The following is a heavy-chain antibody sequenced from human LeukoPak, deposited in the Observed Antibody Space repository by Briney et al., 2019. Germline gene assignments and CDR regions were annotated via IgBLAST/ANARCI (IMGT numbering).Heavy chain of an antibody. V-gene: IGHV1-8*01. CDR2: MNPNSGNT. Sequence: ASVKVSCKASGYTFTSYDINWVRQATGQGLEWMGWMNPNSGNTGYAQKFQGRVTMTRNTSISTAYMELSSLRAEDTAVYYCAKQVSCDTTTCYSGMPPDYWGQGTLVTVSS. CDR1: GYTFTSYD. J-gene: IGHJ4*02. CDR3: AKQVSCDTTTCYSGMPPDY. D-gene: IGHD2/OR15-2a*01.